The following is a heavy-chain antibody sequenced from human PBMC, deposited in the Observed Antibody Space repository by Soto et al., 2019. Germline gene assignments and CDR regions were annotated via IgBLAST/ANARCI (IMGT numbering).Heavy chain of an antibody. J-gene: IGHJ6*02. CDR3: ARSTLFCSSTSCYYYYYGRDV. CDR2: IIPIFGTA. CDR1: GGTFSSYA. D-gene: IGHD2-2*01. V-gene: IGHV1-69*01. Sequence: QVQLVQSGAEVKKPGSSVKVSCKASGGTFSSYAISWVRQAPGQGLEWMGGIIPIFGTANYAQKFQGRVTITADESTSTAYMELSSLRSEDTAVYYCARSTLFCSSTSCYYYYYGRDVWGQGTTVTVSS.